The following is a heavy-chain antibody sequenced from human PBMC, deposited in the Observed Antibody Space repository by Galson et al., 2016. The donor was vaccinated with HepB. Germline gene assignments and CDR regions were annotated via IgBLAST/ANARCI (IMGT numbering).Heavy chain of an antibody. CDR3: ARDGVAAGTTDF. J-gene: IGHJ4*02. D-gene: IGHD1-1*01. V-gene: IGHV1-18*04. CDR1: GYSFTNYG. CDR2: ISSNDGRT. Sequence: SVKVSCKASGYSFTNYGITWVRQAPGQGLEWLGWISSNDGRTKITEKLQGRVSMTTDTYTATAYMELRSLTSGDTAMYYCARDGVAAGTTDFWGQGTLGTVSS.